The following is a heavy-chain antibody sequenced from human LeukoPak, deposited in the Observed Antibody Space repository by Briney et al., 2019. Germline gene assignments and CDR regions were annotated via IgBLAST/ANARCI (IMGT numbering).Heavy chain of an antibody. D-gene: IGHD6-19*01. CDR2: IYHSGST. Sequence: SGTLSLTCAVSGGSISSSNWWSWVRQPPGKGLEWIGEIYHSGSTNYNPSLKSRVTISVDKSKNQFSLKLSSVTAADTAVYYCARDGARGDSSGWFGFDYWGQGTLVTVSS. CDR1: GGSISSSNW. V-gene: IGHV4-4*02. CDR3: ARDGARGDSSGWFGFDY. J-gene: IGHJ4*02.